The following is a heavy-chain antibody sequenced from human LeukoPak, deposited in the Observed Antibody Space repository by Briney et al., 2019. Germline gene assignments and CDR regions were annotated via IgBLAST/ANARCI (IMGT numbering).Heavy chain of an antibody. J-gene: IGHJ5*02. V-gene: IGHV1-2*02. CDR2: INPNSGGT. CDR1: GYTFTGYY. D-gene: IGHD7-27*01. CDR3: ARGGPNWGYFPLDQ. Sequence: ASVKVSCKASGYTFTGYYMHWVRQAPGQGPECMGWINPNSGGTNYAQKFQGRVTMTRDTSISTAHLDLTSLTSDDTAVYYCARGGPNWGYFPLDQWGQGTLVTVSS.